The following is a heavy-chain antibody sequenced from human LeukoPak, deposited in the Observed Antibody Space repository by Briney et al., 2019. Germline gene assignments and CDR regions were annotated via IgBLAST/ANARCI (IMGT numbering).Heavy chain of an antibody. J-gene: IGHJ4*02. D-gene: IGHD1-26*01. V-gene: IGHV3-23*01. CDR3: AKGLHIVGATSXYFDY. CDR1: GFTFSSYG. Sequence: PGGSLRLSCAASGFTFSSYGMHWVRQAPGKGLEWVSAISGSGGSTYYADSVKGRFTISRDNSKNTLYLQMNSLRAEDTAVYYCAKGLHIVGATSXYFDYWGQGTLVTVSS. CDR2: ISGSGGST.